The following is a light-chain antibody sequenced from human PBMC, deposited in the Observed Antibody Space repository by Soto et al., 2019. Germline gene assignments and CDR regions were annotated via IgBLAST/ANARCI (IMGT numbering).Light chain of an antibody. CDR2: DDS. J-gene: IGKJ1*01. Sequence: DKVMTQSPATLSLSPGDSATLSCGASQSVRSNVAWYQQKTGQPPRLLIYDDSTRATGIPYRLSGSGSGTELNLTISRLKSEDFAVYYCQXYDNWPRTFGQGTKVDIK. CDR3: QXYDNWPRT. CDR1: QSVRSN. V-gene: IGKV3-15*01.